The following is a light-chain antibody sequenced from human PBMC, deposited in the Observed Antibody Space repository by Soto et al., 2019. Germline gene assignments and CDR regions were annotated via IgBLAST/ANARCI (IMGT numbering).Light chain of an antibody. CDR1: SSNIGAGYE. CDR3: QSSDSRLSGSDV. CDR2: GDS. J-gene: IGLJ1*01. Sequence: QSVLTQPPSVSVAPGQRVTISCTGSSSNIGAGYEVNWYQQLPGTAPNLLIFGDSNRTSGLPARFSGSKSGTSASLVITGLRAADEAGYYFQSSDSRLSGSDVFGTGTKLTVL. V-gene: IGLV1-40*01.